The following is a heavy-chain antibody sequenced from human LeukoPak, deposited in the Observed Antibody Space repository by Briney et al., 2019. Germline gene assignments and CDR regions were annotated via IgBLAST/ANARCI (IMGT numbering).Heavy chain of an antibody. J-gene: IGHJ5*02. CDR1: GGSISNSSYY. Sequence: SETLSLTCTVSGGSISNSSYYWGWLRQPPGKGLEWIGSIHYSGSTYYTPSLKSRVTISVDTSKNQFSLKLSSLTAADAAVYYCARPQYYYDSGNSPFAWFDPWGQGTLVTVSS. CDR3: ARPQYYYDSGNSPFAWFDP. CDR2: IHYSGST. V-gene: IGHV4-39*01. D-gene: IGHD3-22*01.